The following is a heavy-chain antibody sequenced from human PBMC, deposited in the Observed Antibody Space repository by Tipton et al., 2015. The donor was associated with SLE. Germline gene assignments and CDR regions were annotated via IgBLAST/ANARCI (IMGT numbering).Heavy chain of an antibody. CDR2: INHSGST. D-gene: IGHD6-13*01. CDR3: ARGGIAAAGTGYWYFDL. J-gene: IGHJ2*01. CDR1: GGSFSGYY. Sequence: TLSLTCAVYGGSFSGYYWSWIRQSPGKGLEWIGEINHSGSTNYNPSVKSRVTISVDTSKNQFSLKLSSVTAADTAVYYCARGGIAAAGTGYWYFDLWGRGTLVTVSS. V-gene: IGHV4-34*01.